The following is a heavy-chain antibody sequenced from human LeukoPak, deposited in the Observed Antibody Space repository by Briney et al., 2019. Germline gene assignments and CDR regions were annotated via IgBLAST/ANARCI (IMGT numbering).Heavy chain of an antibody. V-gene: IGHV6-1*01. CDR3: ARGLSMVRGVTYYFDY. J-gene: IGHJ4*02. D-gene: IGHD3-10*01. CDR1: GDSVSSNSAA. Sequence: SQTLSLTCAISGDSVSSNSAAWNWIRQSPSRGLEWLGRTYYRSKWYNDYAVSVKSRITINPDTPKNQFSQQLNSVTPEDTAVYYCARGLSMVRGVTYYFDYWGQGTLVTVSS. CDR2: TYYRSKWYN.